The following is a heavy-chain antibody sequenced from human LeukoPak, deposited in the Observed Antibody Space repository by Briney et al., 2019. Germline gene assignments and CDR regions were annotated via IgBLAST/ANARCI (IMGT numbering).Heavy chain of an antibody. CDR3: ARDLAYDAFDI. CDR1: GCTVSSNY. CDR2: IYSGGST. J-gene: IGHJ3*02. Sequence: GGSLRLSCAASGCTVSSNYMSWVRQAPGKGLEWVSVIYSGGSTYYADSVKGRFTISRDNSKNTLYLQMNSLRAEDTAVYYCARDLAYDAFDIWGQGTMVTVSS. V-gene: IGHV3-66*01. D-gene: IGHD3-16*01.